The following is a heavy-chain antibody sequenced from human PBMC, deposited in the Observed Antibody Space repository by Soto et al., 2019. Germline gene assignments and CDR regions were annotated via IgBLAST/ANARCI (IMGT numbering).Heavy chain of an antibody. CDR3: AAGKLYPSLDFDY. V-gene: IGHV3-49*04. Sequence: PGGSLRLCCTASGFTFGDYALRGVRQAPVKGLEWVGFSRRKVYGGTTEYAASVKGRFTISRDDSKSSGYLQMNSLKTENTAVYYCAAGKLYPSLDFDYWGQGTLVTVSS. CDR1: GFTFGDYA. CDR2: SRRKVYGGTT. D-gene: IGHD2-8*01. J-gene: IGHJ4*02.